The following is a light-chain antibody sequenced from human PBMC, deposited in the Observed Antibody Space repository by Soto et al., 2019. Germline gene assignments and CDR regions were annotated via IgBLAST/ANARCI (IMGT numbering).Light chain of an antibody. J-gene: IGLJ2*01. V-gene: IGLV2-11*01. CDR1: SSDVGGYNS. CDR2: DVS. Sequence: QSALTQPRSVSGSPGQSVTISCTGTSSDVGGYNSVSWYQQHPGKAPKLMIYDVSKRPSGVPDRFSGSKSGNTASLTISGLQAEDEADYYCCSYVGSYTLVFGGGTQLTVL. CDR3: CSYVGSYTLV.